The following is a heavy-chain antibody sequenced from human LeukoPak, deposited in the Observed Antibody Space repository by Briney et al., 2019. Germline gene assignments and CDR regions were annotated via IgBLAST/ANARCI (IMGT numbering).Heavy chain of an antibody. V-gene: IGHV3-21*01. CDR1: GFTFSSYS. Sequence: GGSLRLSCAASGFTFSSYSMNWVRQAPGKGLEWVSSISSSSSYIYYADSVKGRFTISRDNAKNSLYLQMNSLRAEDTAVYYCARDRRGCSSTSCPFDYWGQGTLVTVSS. J-gene: IGHJ4*02. D-gene: IGHD2-2*01. CDR2: ISSSSSYI. CDR3: ARDRRGCSSTSCPFDY.